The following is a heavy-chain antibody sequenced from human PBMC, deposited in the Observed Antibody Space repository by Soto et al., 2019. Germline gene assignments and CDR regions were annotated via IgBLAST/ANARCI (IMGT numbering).Heavy chain of an antibody. J-gene: IGHJ6*03. D-gene: IGHD3-10*01. CDR3: ARHRGTRGRTDYYYYMDV. V-gene: IGHV5-51*01. CDR1: GYSFTSYW. Sequence: GESLKISCKGSGYSFTSYWIGWVRQMPGKGLEWMGIIYPGDSDTRYSPSFQGQVTISADKSISTAYLQWSSLKASDTAMYYCARHRGTRGRTDYYYYMDVWGKGTTVTVSS. CDR2: IYPGDSDT.